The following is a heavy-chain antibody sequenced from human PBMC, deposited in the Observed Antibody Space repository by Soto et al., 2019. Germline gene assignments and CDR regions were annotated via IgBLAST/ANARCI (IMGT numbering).Heavy chain of an antibody. Sequence: EVQLVESGVGLVKPGGSLRLSCAASGFTFSSYSMNWVRQAPGTGLEWVSSISSSGNYIYYADSLKGRFTISRDNAKNSLYLQMTSLRAEDTAVYYCARIMTTVTSYAMDVWGQGTTVTVSS. CDR1: GFTFSSYS. CDR2: ISSSGNYI. J-gene: IGHJ6*02. CDR3: ARIMTTVTSYAMDV. V-gene: IGHV3-21*01. D-gene: IGHD4-17*01.